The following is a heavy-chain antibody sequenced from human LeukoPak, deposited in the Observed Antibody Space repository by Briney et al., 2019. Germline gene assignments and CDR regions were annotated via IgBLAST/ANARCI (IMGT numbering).Heavy chain of an antibody. CDR1: GFSFNNYA. V-gene: IGHV3-30*04. CDR3: ARQRATQWLDP. CDR2: ISHDGRGK. J-gene: IGHJ5*02. Sequence: GGSLKLSCAASGFSFNNYAMHWVRQAPGKGLEWVAVISHDGRGKYFGDSVKGRLTMSRDTFNNTLFLQMSSLRPDDTAVYYCARQRATQWLDPWGRGTLVIVSS.